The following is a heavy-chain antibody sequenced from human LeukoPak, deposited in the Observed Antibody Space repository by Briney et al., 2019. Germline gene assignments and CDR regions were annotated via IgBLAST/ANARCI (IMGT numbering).Heavy chain of an antibody. CDR2: IYYSGST. CDR1: GGSISSSSYY. CDR3: ASLYSSGWSGYYYYMDV. V-gene: IGHV4-39*01. J-gene: IGHJ6*03. Sequence: PSETLSLTCTVSGGSISSSSYYWGWIRQPPGKGLEWIGSIYYSGSTHYNPSLKSQVTISVDTSKNQFSLKLSSVTAADTAVYYCASLYSSGWSGYYYYMDVWGKGTTVTVSS. D-gene: IGHD6-19*01.